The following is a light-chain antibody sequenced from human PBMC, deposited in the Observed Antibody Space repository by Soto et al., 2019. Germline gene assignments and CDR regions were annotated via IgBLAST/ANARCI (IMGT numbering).Light chain of an antibody. CDR1: QSVSDNY. V-gene: IGKV3-20*01. CDR2: DAS. J-gene: IGKJ2*01. CDR3: QQYGSSPYT. Sequence: IVLTQSPGTLSLSPGERATLSCRASQSVSDNYLAWYQQKPGQAPRLLIYDASNRATGIPDRFSGSGSVTEFTLTISRLEPEDFAVFYCQQYGSSPYTFGQGTKLEIK.